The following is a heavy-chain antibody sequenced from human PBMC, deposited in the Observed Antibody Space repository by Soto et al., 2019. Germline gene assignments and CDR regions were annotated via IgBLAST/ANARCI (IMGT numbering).Heavy chain of an antibody. CDR3: LSSGYYNRDYGMDV. CDR1: GFTFSDYY. CDR2: ISSSSSYT. Sequence: GGSLRLSCAASGFTFSDYYMSWIRQAPGKGLEWVSYISSSSSYTNYADSVKGRFTISRDNAKNSLYLQMNSLRAEDTAVYYCLSSGYYNRDYGMDVWGQGTTVTVSS. J-gene: IGHJ6*02. D-gene: IGHD3-3*01. V-gene: IGHV3-11*06.